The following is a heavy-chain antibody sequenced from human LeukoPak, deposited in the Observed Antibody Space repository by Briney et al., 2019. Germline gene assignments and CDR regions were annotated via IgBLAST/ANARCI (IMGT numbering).Heavy chain of an antibody. D-gene: IGHD6-19*01. Sequence: PGGSLRLSCAACGFTISSNYMSWVRQAPGKGLEWVSVIYSGGSTFYAHSVKGRFTISRDNSKNTLYLQMNSLRAEDTAVYYCARDISGWHYGMDVWGQGTTVTVSS. CDR3: ARDISGWHYGMDV. CDR2: IYSGGST. CDR1: GFTISSNY. J-gene: IGHJ6*02. V-gene: IGHV3-66*01.